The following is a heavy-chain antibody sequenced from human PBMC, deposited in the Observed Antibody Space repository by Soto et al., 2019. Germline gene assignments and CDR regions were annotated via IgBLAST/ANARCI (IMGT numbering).Heavy chain of an antibody. J-gene: IGHJ5*02. V-gene: IGHV1-69*02. Sequence: QVHLVQSGSEVKRPGSSVKVSCKASGGTFDRGTITWVRQAPGQGFEWMGSIIPIVGIPNYAQNFQGRVTITSDTTTTTVFMDLSSLRSEDKALYYCARNSGSYSGSWGQGTLVIVSS. CDR2: IIPIVGIP. D-gene: IGHD1-26*01. CDR1: GGTFDRGT. CDR3: ARNSGSYSGS.